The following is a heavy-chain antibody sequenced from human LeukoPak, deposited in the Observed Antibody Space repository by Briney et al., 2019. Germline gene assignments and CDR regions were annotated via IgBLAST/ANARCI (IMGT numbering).Heavy chain of an antibody. CDR3: ARGRGDSSGYYYDY. CDR1: GGSISSGLYY. Sequence: SETLSLTCTVSGGSISSGLYYCGWIRQTPGKGLEWIGPIYYCGATYYIPSLKSRVTISVDTSKNQFSLKLSSVTAADTAVYYCARGRGDSSGYYYDYWGQGTLVTVSS. V-gene: IGHV4-39*07. CDR2: IYYCGAT. D-gene: IGHD3-22*01. J-gene: IGHJ4*02.